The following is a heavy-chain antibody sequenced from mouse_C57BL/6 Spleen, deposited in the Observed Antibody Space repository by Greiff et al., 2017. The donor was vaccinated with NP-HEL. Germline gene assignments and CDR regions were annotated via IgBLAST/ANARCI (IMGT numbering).Heavy chain of an antibody. CDR2: IDPNSGGT. CDR1: GYTFTSYW. J-gene: IGHJ1*03. V-gene: IGHV1-72*01. CDR3: SRGGYGSSASWYFDV. D-gene: IGHD1-1*01. Sequence: QVQLQQPGAELVKPGASVKLSCKASGYTFTSYWMHWVKQRPGRGLEWIGRIDPNSGGTKYNEKFKSKANLTVDKPSSTAYMQLSSLTSEDYAVYYCSRGGYGSSASWYFDVWGTGTTVTVSS.